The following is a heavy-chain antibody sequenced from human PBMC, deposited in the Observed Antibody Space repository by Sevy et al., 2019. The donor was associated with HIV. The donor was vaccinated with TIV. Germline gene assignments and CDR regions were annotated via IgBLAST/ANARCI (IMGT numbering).Heavy chain of an antibody. D-gene: IGHD6-13*01. V-gene: IGHV3-72*01. CDR3: VTHAGIAAAGRVFDY. CDR1: GFTFSDHY. J-gene: IGHJ4*02. CDR2: TRNKADSYTT. Sequence: GESLKISCAASGFTFSDHYMEWVRQAPGKGLEWVGRTRNKADSYTTEYAASVKGRFTISRDDSKNSLYLQMNSLKTEDTAVYYCVTHAGIAAAGRVFDYWGQGSLVTVSS.